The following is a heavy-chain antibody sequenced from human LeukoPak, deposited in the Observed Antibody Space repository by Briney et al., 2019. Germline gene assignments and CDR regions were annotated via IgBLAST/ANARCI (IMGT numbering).Heavy chain of an antibody. V-gene: IGHV3-33*01. D-gene: IGHD3-22*01. CDR2: IWYDGSNK. Sequence: GGSLRLSCAASGFTFSSYGMHWVRQAPGEGLEWVAVIWYDGSNKYYADSVKGQFTISRDNSKNTLYLQMNSLRAEDTAVYYCARDFILISQNYYDSSGPDDYWGQGTLVTVSS. J-gene: IGHJ4*02. CDR1: GFTFSSYG. CDR3: ARDFILISQNYYDSSGPDDY.